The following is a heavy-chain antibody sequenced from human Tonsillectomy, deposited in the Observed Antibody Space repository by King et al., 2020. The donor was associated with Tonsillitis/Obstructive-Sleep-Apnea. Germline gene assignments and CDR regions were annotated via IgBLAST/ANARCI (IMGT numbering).Heavy chain of an antibody. J-gene: IGHJ5*02. V-gene: IGHV3-11*05. Sequence: VQLVESGGGLVKPGGSLRLSCAASGFTFSDYYMSWIRQAPGKGLEWVSYISSSSSYTNYADSVKGRFTISRDNAKNSLYLQMTSLIAEATAVYYCARDFVVVVAATPESLNWFDPWGQGTLVTVSS. D-gene: IGHD2-15*01. CDR3: ARDFVVVVAATPESLNWFDP. CDR2: ISSSSSYT. CDR1: GFTFSDYY.